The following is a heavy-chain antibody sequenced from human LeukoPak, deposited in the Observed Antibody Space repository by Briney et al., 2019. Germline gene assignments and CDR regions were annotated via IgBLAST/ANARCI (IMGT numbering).Heavy chain of an antibody. D-gene: IGHD2-2*01. CDR2: INQDESKK. V-gene: IGHV3-7*01. Sequence: PGGSLRLSCAASGFTFSNDWMCWVRQDRGRGLEWVANINQDESKKYYADSVKGRFTISRDNAKNSLYLQMSSLTAEDTAIYYCARDHAYRADYWGQGTLVTVSS. CDR1: GFTFSNDW. CDR3: ARDHAYRADY. J-gene: IGHJ4*02.